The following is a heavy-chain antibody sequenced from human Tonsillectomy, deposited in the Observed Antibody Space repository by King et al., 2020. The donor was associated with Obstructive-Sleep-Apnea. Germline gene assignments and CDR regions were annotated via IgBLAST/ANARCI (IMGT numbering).Heavy chain of an antibody. Sequence: VQLVESGGGVVQPGRSLRLSCAASGFTFRNYAMHWVRQAPGKGLEWVAVISYDGGSQDYADSVKGRFTVSRDNSRDTLSLQINSLRAEDTAVYYCARDISGGPVADYYFYYWGQGTLVTVSS. V-gene: IGHV3-30*04. J-gene: IGHJ4*02. D-gene: IGHD6-19*01. CDR2: ISYDGGSQ. CDR3: ARDISGGPVADYYFYY. CDR1: GFTFRNYA.